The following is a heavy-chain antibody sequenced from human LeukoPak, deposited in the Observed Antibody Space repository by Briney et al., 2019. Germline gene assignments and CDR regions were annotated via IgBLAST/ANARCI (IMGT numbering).Heavy chain of an antibody. CDR2: ISGSGGST. CDR3: AKDPSGQSFYYSYGMDV. CDR1: GFTFSSYA. J-gene: IGHJ6*02. D-gene: IGHD2-15*01. Sequence: GGSLRLSCAASGFTFSSYAMTWVRQAPGKGLEWVSGISGSGGSTYYADSVKGRFTISRDNSKNTLSLQLNSLRAEDTAVYYCAKDPSGQSFYYSYGMDVWGRGTTVTVSS. V-gene: IGHV3-23*01.